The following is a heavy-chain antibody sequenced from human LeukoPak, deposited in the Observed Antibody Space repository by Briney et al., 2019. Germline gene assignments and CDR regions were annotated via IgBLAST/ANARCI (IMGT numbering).Heavy chain of an antibody. V-gene: IGHV4-34*01. Sequence: PSETLSLTCAVYGGSFSGYYWSWIREPPGKGLEWIGEINHSGSTNYNPSLKSRVTISVDTSKNQFSLKLSSVTAADTAVYYCARDYYGSGRIDWGQGTLVTVSS. J-gene: IGHJ4*02. D-gene: IGHD3-10*01. CDR3: ARDYYGSGRID. CDR1: GGSFSGYY. CDR2: INHSGST.